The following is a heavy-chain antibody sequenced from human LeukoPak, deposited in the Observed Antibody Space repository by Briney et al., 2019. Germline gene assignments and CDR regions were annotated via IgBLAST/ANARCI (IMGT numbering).Heavy chain of an antibody. CDR3: ARPPSITNPYFGMDV. CDR2: ITSSGGAV. CDR1: GFTFSSYG. D-gene: IGHD3-3*01. Sequence: PGGSLRLSRAASGFTFSSYGMNWVRQAPGKGLEWVSYITSSGGAVYYADSVKGRFTISRDNAKSSLYLQMNSLRAEDTAVYYCARPPSITNPYFGMDVWGQGTTVTVSS. J-gene: IGHJ6*02. V-gene: IGHV3-48*03.